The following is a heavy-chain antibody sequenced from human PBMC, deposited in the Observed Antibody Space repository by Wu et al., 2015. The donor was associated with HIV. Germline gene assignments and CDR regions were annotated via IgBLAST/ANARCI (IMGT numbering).Heavy chain of an antibody. CDR1: GYSFTGNY. Sequence: QVQLMQSGAEVKKPGASVKASCKTSGYSFTGNYIHWVRQAPGQGLEWMGWINPNSGGSKSPQKFQGRVTMTRDTSVSTVYLELTRLKFDDTAIYYCTKDYGIVGSTLPEYFQHWGQGTLVTVSS. J-gene: IGHJ1*01. D-gene: IGHD1-26*01. V-gene: IGHV1-2*02. CDR2: INPNSGGS. CDR3: TKDYGIVGSTLPEYFQH.